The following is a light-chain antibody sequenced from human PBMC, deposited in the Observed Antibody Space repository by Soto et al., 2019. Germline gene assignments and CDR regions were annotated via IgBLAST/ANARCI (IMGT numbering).Light chain of an antibody. CDR3: QQTYTKPYT. J-gene: IGKJ2*01. Sequence: DIPMTQSPSSLPASVGDRVTITCRASQTISKYLNWYHQKPGRAPKLLIFSASSLQRGVPSRFSGSGSGTDFTLTISSLEPDDFATYYCQQTYTKPYTFGHGTKLEIK. CDR2: SAS. CDR1: QTISKY. V-gene: IGKV1-39*01.